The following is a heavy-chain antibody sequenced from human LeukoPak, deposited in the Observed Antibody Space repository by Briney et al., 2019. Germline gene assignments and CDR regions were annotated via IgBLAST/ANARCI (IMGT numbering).Heavy chain of an antibody. CDR1: GYTFTGYY. J-gene: IGHJ4*02. Sequence: ASVKVSCKASGYTFTGYYMHWVRQAPGQGLEWMGWINPNSGGTNYAQKFQGRVTMTRDTSISTAYMELSRLRSDDTAVYYCARGLGYLTGYYMELGDYWGQGTLVTVSS. V-gene: IGHV1-2*02. CDR2: INPNSGGT. D-gene: IGHD3-9*01. CDR3: ARGLGYLTGYYMELGDY.